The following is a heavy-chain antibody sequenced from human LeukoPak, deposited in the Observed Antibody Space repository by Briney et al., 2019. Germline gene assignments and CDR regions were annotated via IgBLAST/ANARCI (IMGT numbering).Heavy chain of an antibody. CDR3: ARGVDDYGDYVGPDRSFDY. D-gene: IGHD4-17*01. CDR2: INHSGST. CDR1: GGSFSGYY. V-gene: IGHV4-34*01. J-gene: IGHJ4*02. Sequence: SETLSLTCAVYGGSFSGYYWSWIRQPPGKGLEWIGEINHSGSTNYNPSLKSRVTISVDTSKNQFSLKLSSVTAADTAVYYCARGVDDYGDYVGPDRSFDYWGQGTLVTVSS.